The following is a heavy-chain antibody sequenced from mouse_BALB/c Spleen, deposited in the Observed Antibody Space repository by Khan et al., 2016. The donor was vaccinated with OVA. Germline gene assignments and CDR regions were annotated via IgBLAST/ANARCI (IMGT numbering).Heavy chain of an antibody. CDR2: INPTSGYT. Sequence: VQLQQSGAELAKPGASVKMSCTASGYTFTSYWMHWIKQRPGQGLEWIGYINPTSGYTDYNQKFKDKAKLTEDKSSSTAYMQLSSLTSDDSAVYYCARDRIDYWGQGTALTVSS. J-gene: IGHJ2*01. CDR1: GYTFTSYW. V-gene: IGHV1-7*01. CDR3: ARDRIDY.